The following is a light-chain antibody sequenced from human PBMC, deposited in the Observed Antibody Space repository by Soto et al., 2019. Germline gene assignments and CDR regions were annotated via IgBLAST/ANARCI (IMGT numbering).Light chain of an antibody. V-gene: IGLV2-14*01. Sequence: QSVLTQPASVSGSPGHSITISCTGTSSDVGGYNYVSWYQQHPGKAPKLMIYDVSNRPSGVSNRFSGSKSGNTASLTISGLQAEDEADYYCSSYTSSRTPVFGTGTKVTVL. CDR2: DVS. CDR3: SSYTSSRTPV. J-gene: IGLJ1*01. CDR1: SSDVGGYNY.